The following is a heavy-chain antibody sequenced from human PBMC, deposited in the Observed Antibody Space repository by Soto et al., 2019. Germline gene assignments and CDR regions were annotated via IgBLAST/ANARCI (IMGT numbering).Heavy chain of an antibody. J-gene: IGHJ4*02. D-gene: IGHD2-21*01. Sequence: QVQLVQSGAEEKKPGASVKDSCKASGYTFTSYAMHWVRQAPGQRLEWMGWINAGNGNTKYSQKFQGRGTITRDTSASTAYMELSSLRSEETSVYFCARGGEPIDYWGQGTLVTVSS. CDR1: GYTFTSYA. V-gene: IGHV1-3*05. CDR3: ARGGEPIDY. CDR2: INAGNGNT.